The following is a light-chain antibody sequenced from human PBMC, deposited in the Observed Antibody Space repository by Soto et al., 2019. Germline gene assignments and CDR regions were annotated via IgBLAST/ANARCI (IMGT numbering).Light chain of an antibody. V-gene: IGKV3-15*01. CDR1: QSVSSN. Sequence: EIVMTQSPATPSVSPGERATLSCRARQSVSSNLAWHQQKTGQAPRILMYDASTRATGIPARFSGSGSGTEFTLTISSLQSEDFAVYYCQQYHNWPITFGQGTRLEI. J-gene: IGKJ5*01. CDR2: DAS. CDR3: QQYHNWPIT.